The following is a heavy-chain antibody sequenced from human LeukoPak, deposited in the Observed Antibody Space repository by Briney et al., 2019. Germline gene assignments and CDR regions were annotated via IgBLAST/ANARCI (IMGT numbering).Heavy chain of an antibody. CDR2: IYTSGST. J-gene: IGHJ4*02. CDR3: ARESTARGFPDY. V-gene: IGHV4-61*02. D-gene: IGHD2-2*01. CDR1: GGSISSGSYY. Sequence: SETLSLTCTVSGGSISSGSYYWSWIRQPAGKGLEWIGRIYTSGSTNYNPSLKSRVTMSVDTSKNQFSLKLSSVTAADTAVYYCARESTARGFPDYWGQGTLVTVSS.